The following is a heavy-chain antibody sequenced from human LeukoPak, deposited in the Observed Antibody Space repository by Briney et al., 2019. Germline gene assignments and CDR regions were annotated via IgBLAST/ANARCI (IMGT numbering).Heavy chain of an antibody. J-gene: IGHJ3*02. CDR1: GDSVTGGGYF. CDR3: ARDVVVTSSPDAFDI. CDR2: ISNSGTT. D-gene: IGHD2-21*02. V-gene: IGHV4-31*03. Sequence: SETLSLTCTVSGDSVTGGGYFWTWIRHHPGKGLEWIGYISNSGTTSYNPSLKSRVSISVDTSNNQFSLSLSSVTAADTAVYYCARDVVVTSSPDAFDIWGQGTMVAVSS.